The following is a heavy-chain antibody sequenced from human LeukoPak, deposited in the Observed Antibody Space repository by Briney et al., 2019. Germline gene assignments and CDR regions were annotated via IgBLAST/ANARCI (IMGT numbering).Heavy chain of an antibody. CDR3: AREAEGWFDP. J-gene: IGHJ5*02. V-gene: IGHV3-48*03. Sequence: GGSLRLSCAASGFTFSSYERNWARQAPGKGLEWVSYISSSGSTIYYADSVKGRFTISRDNAKNSLYLQMNSLRAEDTAVYYCAREAEGWFDPWGQGTLVTVSS. D-gene: IGHD6-19*01. CDR2: ISSSGSTI. CDR1: GFTFSSYE.